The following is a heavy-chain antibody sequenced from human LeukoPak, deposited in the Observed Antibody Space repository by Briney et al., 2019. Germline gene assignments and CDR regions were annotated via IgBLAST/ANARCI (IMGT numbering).Heavy chain of an antibody. Sequence: GGSLRLSCAASGFTFSSYWMSWVRQAPGKGLEWVAIIKQDGSEKYYVDSVKGRFTISRDNAKNSLYLQMNSLRAEDTAVYYCAREKYSSSWYWSPDAFDLWGQGTMVAVSS. CDR2: IKQDGSEK. CDR3: AREKYSSSWYWSPDAFDL. V-gene: IGHV3-7*01. J-gene: IGHJ3*01. CDR1: GFTFSSYW. D-gene: IGHD6-13*01.